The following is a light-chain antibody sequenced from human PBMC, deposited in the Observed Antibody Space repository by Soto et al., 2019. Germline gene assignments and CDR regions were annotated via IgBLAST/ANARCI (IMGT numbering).Light chain of an antibody. CDR1: QGISNY. CDR3: QKYTNVPA. Sequence: DIQMTQSPSSLSASVGDRVTITCRASQGISNYLAWYQQIPGKVPKLLICAASTLQSSVPSRVSGSGSGTYFTLTISRLQPEDVETYYCQKYTNVPAFGGGTKVEIK. CDR2: AAS. J-gene: IGKJ4*01. V-gene: IGKV1-27*01.